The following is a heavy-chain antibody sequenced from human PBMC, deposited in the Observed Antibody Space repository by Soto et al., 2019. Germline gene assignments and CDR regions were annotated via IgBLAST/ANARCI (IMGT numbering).Heavy chain of an antibody. D-gene: IGHD6-13*01. CDR3: ARLLSSYSSSWYWAFDF. CDR2: IYPGDSDT. V-gene: IGHV5-51*01. Sequence: PGESLKISCKASGYRFTSYWIGWVRQMPGKGLEWMGIIYPGDSDTRYSPSFQGQVTISVDKSINTAYLQWSSLKASDTAMYYCARLLSSYSSSWYWAFDFWRQGTMVTVSS. J-gene: IGHJ3*01. CDR1: GYRFTSYW.